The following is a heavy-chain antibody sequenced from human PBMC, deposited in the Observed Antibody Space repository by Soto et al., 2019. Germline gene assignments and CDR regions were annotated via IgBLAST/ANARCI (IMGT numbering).Heavy chain of an antibody. D-gene: IGHD6-6*01. Sequence: AAVKPSCKASGYTITGYYMHWVRQAPGQGLEWMGWINPNSGGTNYAQKFQGRVTMTRDTSISTAYMELSRLRSDDTAVYYCASVVQQVVASFCGQGTLVIGSS. CDR2: INPNSGGT. CDR3: ASVVQQVVASF. V-gene: IGHV1-2*02. CDR1: GYTITGYY. J-gene: IGHJ1*01.